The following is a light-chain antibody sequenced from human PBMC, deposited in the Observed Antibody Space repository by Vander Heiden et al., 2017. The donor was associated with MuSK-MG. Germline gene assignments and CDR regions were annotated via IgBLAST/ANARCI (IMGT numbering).Light chain of an antibody. CDR3: QQRSNWPIT. Sequence: IVLTQSPATLSLSPGERATLSCRASQSVSSYLAWYQQKPGQAPRLLIYDASNRATGIPARFSGSGSGTDFTLTISSLEPEDFAVYYCQQRSNWPITFGQGTRVEIK. CDR1: QSVSSY. CDR2: DAS. J-gene: IGKJ5*01. V-gene: IGKV3-11*01.